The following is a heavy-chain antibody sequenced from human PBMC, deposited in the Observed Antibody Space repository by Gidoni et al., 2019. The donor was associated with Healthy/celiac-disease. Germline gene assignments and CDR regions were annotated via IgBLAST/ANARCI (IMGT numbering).Heavy chain of an antibody. CDR1: VGTFRSYS. V-gene: IGHV1-69*01. CDR3: ARGSGVVPEYNWFDP. Sequence: QVQLVQSGAEVKKPGSSVKVSCKASVGTFRSYSTSWVRKAPGPGLEWMGGIIPIFGTANYAQKFQGRVTITADESTSTAYMELSSLRSEDTAVYYCARGSGVVPEYNWFDPWGQGTLVTVSS. CDR2: IIPIFGTA. J-gene: IGHJ5*02. D-gene: IGHD2-2*01.